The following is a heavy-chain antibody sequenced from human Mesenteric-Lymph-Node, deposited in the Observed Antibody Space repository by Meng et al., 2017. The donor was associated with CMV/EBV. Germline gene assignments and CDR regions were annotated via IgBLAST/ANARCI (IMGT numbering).Heavy chain of an antibody. Sequence: QGPWTGLGWVSYISSRGSAMYQAATFRDRFTISRDKVKKSLYLQMNSVRVEDTAVYYCARCPYVETGTDSLYYYGMDVWCQGTTVTVSS. J-gene: IGHJ6*02. D-gene: IGHD1-1*01. V-gene: IGHV3-11*01. CDR2: ISSRGSAM. CDR3: ARCPYVETGTDSLYYYGMDV.